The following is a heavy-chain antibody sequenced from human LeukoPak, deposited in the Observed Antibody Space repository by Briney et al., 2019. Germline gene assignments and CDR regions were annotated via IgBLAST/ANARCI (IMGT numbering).Heavy chain of an antibody. V-gene: IGHV3-30*18. CDR1: GFTFSSYA. CDR2: MSYDGGHK. D-gene: IGHD2-15*01. CDR3: AKGQLVDYGMDV. J-gene: IGHJ6*02. Sequence: GRSLRLSCAASGFTFSSYAMHWVRQAPGKGLEWVAVMSYDGGHKYYADSVKGRFTISRDNSKNTLYLQMNSLRAEDTAVYYCAKGQLVDYGMDVWGQGTTVTASS.